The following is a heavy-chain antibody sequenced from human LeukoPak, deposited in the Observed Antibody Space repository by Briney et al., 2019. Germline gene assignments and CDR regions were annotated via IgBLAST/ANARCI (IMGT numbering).Heavy chain of an antibody. J-gene: IGHJ4*02. CDR1: GGSISNTNW. V-gene: IGHV4-4*02. CDR3: SRENGAFSPFGY. D-gene: IGHD2-8*01. Sequence: SETLSLTCGVSGGSISNTNWWSWVRQPPGQGLEWIGEISLTGLTHYNPSLESRVTVSLDKSKNQLSLNLISVTAADTAVYYCSRENGAFSPFGYWGQGTLVTVLS. CDR2: ISLTGLT.